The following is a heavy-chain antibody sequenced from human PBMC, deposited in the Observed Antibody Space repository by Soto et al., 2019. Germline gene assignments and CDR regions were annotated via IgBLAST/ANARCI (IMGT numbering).Heavy chain of an antibody. CDR1: EGTFNNYP. V-gene: IGHV1-69*01. CDR2: SIPIFGTA. CDR3: ARGRGCRGDDHYYSANTEA. J-gene: IGHJ6*02. D-gene: IGHD3-10*01. Sequence: QVQLVQSGAEVKKPGSSVKVSCKASEGTFNNYPITWVRQAPGEGLEWMGGSIPIFGTATYPQKFQERVTISVEESTSPDYMELSSLRSGDTAVYYCARGRGCRGDDHYYSANTEAWGQGTTITVSS.